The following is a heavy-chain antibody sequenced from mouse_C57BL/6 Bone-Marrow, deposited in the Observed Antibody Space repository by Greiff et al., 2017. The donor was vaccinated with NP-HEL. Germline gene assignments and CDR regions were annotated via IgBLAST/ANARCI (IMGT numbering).Heavy chain of an antibody. Sequence: VQLQESWAELARPGASVKMSCKASGYTFTSYTMHWVKQRPGQGLEWIGDINPSSGYTKYNQKFKDKATLTADKSSSTAYMQLSSLTSEDSAVYYCARGIYYYGSKEAWFAYWGQGTLVTVSA. J-gene: IGHJ3*01. CDR3: ARGIYYYGSKEAWFAY. CDR1: GYTFTSYT. D-gene: IGHD1-1*01. V-gene: IGHV1-4*01. CDR2: INPSSGYT.